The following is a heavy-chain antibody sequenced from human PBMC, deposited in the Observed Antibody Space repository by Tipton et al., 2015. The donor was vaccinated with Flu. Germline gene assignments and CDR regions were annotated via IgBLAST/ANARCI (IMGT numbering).Heavy chain of an antibody. CDR2: INHNGNT. J-gene: IGHJ5*02. CDR3: ARRDLSNYVSDPKNWFDP. CDR1: GDSVRSSYY. D-gene: IGHD4-11*01. Sequence: LRLSCTVSGDSVRSSYYWAWIRQPPGRGLEWIGNINHNGNTYHNASLRSRVTISVDTSRNHFSLKLSSVTAADTAVYYCARRDLSNYVSDPKNWFDPWGQGTLVTVSS. V-gene: IGHV4-38-2*02.